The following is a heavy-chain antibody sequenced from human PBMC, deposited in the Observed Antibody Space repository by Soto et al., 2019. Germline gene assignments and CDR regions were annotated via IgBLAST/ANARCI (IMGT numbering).Heavy chain of an antibody. Sequence: QVQLVQSGAEVKKPGASVKVSCKASGYTFTSYGISWVRQAPGQGLEWMGWISAYNGNTNYAQKLQGRVTMTTDTSTSTAYRGLCGIRSADTAVYFWARHDRGSYYDSGGAFDISVQGTMDTVS. D-gene: IGHD3-22*01. CDR1: GYTFTSYG. CDR3: ARHDRGSYYDSGGAFDI. CDR2: ISAYNGNT. V-gene: IGHV1-18*01. J-gene: IGHJ3*02.